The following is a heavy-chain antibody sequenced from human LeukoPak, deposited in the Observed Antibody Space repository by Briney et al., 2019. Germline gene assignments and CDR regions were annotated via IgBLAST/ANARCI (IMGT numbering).Heavy chain of an antibody. D-gene: IGHD3-10*01. CDR3: ARDLAKIGIFGY. CDR2: ISYDGSNK. V-gene: IGHV3-30-3*01. CDR1: GFTFSSYA. Sequence: GRSLRLSCAASGFTFSSYAMHWVRQAPGKGLEWVAVISYDGSNKYYADSVKGRFTISRDNSKNTLYLQMNSLRAEDTAVYYCARDLAKIGIFGYWGQGTLVTVSS. J-gene: IGHJ4*02.